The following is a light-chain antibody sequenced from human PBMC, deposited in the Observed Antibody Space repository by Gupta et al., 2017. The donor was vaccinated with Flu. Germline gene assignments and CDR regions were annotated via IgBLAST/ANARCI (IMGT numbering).Light chain of an antibody. J-gene: IGLJ1*01. Sequence: SDVGSYNLVSWYQHHPGKAPKLVIYDFSKRPSGIPNRFSGSKSGNTASLTISGLQVEDEADYYCSSYAGSSIFFIFGAGTKLTVL. V-gene: IGLV2-23*02. CDR2: DFS. CDR1: SDVGSYNL. CDR3: SSYAGSSIFFI.